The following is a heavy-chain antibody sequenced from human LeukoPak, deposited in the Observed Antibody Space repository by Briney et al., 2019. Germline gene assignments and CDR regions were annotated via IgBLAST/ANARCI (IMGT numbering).Heavy chain of an antibody. CDR1: GFTFSSYA. D-gene: IGHD3-16*01. V-gene: IGHV3-30*04. Sequence: GGSLRLSCAASGFTFSSYAMHWVRQAPGKGLEWVAVISYDGSNKYYADSVKGRFTISRDNSKNTLYLQMNSLRAEDTAVYYCARRAGAYPHPYDYWGQGTLVTVSS. CDR3: ARRAGAYPHPYDY. J-gene: IGHJ4*02. CDR2: ISYDGSNK.